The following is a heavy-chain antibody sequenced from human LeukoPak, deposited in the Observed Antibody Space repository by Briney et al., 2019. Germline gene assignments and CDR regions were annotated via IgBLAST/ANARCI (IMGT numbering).Heavy chain of an antibody. D-gene: IGHD3-10*01. Sequence: PSETLSLTCTVSGGSISSGGYYWSWLRQPPGKGLEWIGYIYHSGSTYYNPSLKSRVTISVDRSKNQFSLKLSSVTAADTAVYYCARGEVYYGSGSYYRGLGYVFDIWGQGTMVTVSS. V-gene: IGHV4-30-2*01. J-gene: IGHJ3*02. CDR3: ARGEVYYGSGSYYRGLGYVFDI. CDR2: IYHSGST. CDR1: GGSISSGGYY.